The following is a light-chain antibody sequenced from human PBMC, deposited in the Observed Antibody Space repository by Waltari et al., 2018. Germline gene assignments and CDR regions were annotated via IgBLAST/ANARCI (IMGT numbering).Light chain of an antibody. Sequence: SVLYSSNNKNYLAWYQQKPGLPPKLLIYWASTRESGVPDRFSGSGSGTDFTLTIGSLQAEDVAVYYCQQYYSTPPTFGQGTKLEIK. CDR1: SVLYSSNNKNY. CDR3: QQYYSTPPT. CDR2: WAS. J-gene: IGKJ2*01. V-gene: IGKV4-1*01.